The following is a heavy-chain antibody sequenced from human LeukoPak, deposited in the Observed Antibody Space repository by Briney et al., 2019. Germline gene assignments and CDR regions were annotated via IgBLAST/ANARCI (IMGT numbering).Heavy chain of an antibody. CDR3: VRSPACSGGDCYPNWFDP. V-gene: IGHV5-51*01. D-gene: IGHD2-15*01. Sequence: GESLKISCKSSGYSFTNNWIGWVRQMPGKGLEWMGIIYPGDSNTKYSPPFQGQVTISVDKSITTAYLQWSSLKASDTAMYYYVRSPACSGGDCYPNWFDPWGQGTLVTVSS. CDR2: IYPGDSNT. J-gene: IGHJ5*02. CDR1: GYSFTNNW.